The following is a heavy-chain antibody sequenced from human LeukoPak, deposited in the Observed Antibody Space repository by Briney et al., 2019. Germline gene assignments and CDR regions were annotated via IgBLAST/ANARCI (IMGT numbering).Heavy chain of an antibody. Sequence: AGGSLRLSCAASGFTFSSYGMHWVRQAPGKGLEWVAVIWYDGSNKYYADSVKGRFTISRDNSKNTLYLQMNSLRAEDTAVYYCARDADSSSPFSYYYYYGMDVWGQGTTVTVSS. CDR3: ARDADSSSPFSYYYYYGMDV. CDR2: IWYDGSNK. D-gene: IGHD6-13*01. V-gene: IGHV3-33*08. CDR1: GFTFSSYG. J-gene: IGHJ6*02.